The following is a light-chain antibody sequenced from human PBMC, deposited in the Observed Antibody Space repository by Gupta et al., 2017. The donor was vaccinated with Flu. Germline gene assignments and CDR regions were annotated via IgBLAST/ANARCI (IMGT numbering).Light chain of an antibody. CDR1: QGISGY. V-gene: IGKV1-9*01. CDR3: QQRNSSPLT. Sequence: DIELTQSPSFLSASVGDRVTITCRASQGISGYLTWYQQKPGKAPKVLITIASTVKSGVPSRFSGSGSGTEFTLTISSRQPEDFANYYCQQRNSSPLTFGGGTKVEIK. J-gene: IGKJ4*01. CDR2: IAS.